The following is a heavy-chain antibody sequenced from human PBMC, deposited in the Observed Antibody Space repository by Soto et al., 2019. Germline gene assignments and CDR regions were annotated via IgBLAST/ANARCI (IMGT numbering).Heavy chain of an antibody. D-gene: IGHD5-12*01. Sequence: PSETLSLTCAVYGGSFSGYYWSWIRQPPGKGLEWIGEINHSGSTNYNPSLKSRVTISVDTSKNQFSLKLSSVTAADTAVYYCARGAGGYDYMWFDPWGQGTLVTVSS. CDR3: ARGAGGYDYMWFDP. CDR1: GGSFSGYY. CDR2: INHSGST. V-gene: IGHV4-34*01. J-gene: IGHJ5*02.